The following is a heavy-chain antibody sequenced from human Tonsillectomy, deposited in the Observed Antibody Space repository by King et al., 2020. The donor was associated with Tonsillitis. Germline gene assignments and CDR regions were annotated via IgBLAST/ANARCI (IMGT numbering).Heavy chain of an antibody. Sequence: VQLQESGPGLMKPSQTLSLTCTVSGGSISRGSHYWSWIRQPAGEEVEWMGRIYTSGSSTYNPSLNGRVTMSVDTSKNQLSLILSSVTAADTAVYYCAGEISGSPTYGSAFDIWGQGTMVTVSP. D-gene: IGHD1-26*01. V-gene: IGHV4-61*02. CDR2: IYTSGSS. J-gene: IGHJ3*02. CDR1: GGSISRGSHY. CDR3: AGEISGSPTYGSAFDI.